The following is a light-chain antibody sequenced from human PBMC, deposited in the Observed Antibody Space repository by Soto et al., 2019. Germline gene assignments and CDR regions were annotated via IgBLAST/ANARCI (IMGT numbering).Light chain of an antibody. CDR2: VAS. Sequence: IQLTQSPSSLSASVGDRVTITCRASQGISSYLAWYQQKPGKAPKLLIYVASTLQSGVPSRFSGSGSGTDFTLTISRLEPEDFAVYYCHQYDKSPWTFGQGTKVEVK. V-gene: IGKV1-9*01. J-gene: IGKJ1*01. CDR3: HQYDKSPWT. CDR1: QGISSY.